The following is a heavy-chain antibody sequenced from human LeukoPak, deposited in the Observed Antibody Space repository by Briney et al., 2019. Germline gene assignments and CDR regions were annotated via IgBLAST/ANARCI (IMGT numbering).Heavy chain of an antibody. CDR1: GYTFTSYD. D-gene: IGHD3-22*01. CDR3: ARVPPDYYDTSGYYMDV. CDR2: MNPNSGNT. J-gene: IGHJ6*03. V-gene: IGHV1-8*01. Sequence: GASVKVSCKASGYTFTSYDINWVRQATGQGLEWMGWMNPNSGNTGYAQKFQGRGTMTRNTSISTAYMELSSLRSEDTAVYYCARVPPDYYDTSGYYMDVWGKGTTVTVSS.